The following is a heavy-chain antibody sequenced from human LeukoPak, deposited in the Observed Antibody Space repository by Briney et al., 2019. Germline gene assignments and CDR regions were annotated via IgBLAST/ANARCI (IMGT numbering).Heavy chain of an antibody. D-gene: IGHD2-2*01. CDR2: IIPIFGTA. V-gene: IGHV1-69*05. J-gene: IGHJ4*02. CDR1: GGTFSSYA. Sequence: SVKVSCKASGGTFSSYAISWVRQAPGQGLEWRGGIIPIFGTANYAQKFQGRVTITTDESTSTAYMELSSLRSEDTAVYYCARDAPDCSSTSCYYYWGQGTLVTVSS. CDR3: ARDAPDCSSTSCYYY.